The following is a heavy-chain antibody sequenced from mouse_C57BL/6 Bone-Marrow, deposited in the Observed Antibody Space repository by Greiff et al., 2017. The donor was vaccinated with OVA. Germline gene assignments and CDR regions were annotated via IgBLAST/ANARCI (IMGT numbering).Heavy chain of an antibody. J-gene: IGHJ3*01. CDR3: ARFELTGFAY. CDR1: GYTFTSSW. Sequence: QVQLQQPGAELVKPGASVTLSCKASGYTFTSSWMHWVKQRPGQGLEWIGMIHPNSGSTNYNEKFKSKATLTVDKSASTAYMQLSSLTSDDSAVYYCARFELTGFAYWGQGTLVTVSA. V-gene: IGHV1-64*01. D-gene: IGHD4-1*01. CDR2: IHPNSGST.